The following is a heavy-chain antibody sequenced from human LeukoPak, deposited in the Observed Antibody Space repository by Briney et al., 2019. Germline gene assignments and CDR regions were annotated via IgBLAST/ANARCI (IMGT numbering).Heavy chain of an antibody. CDR2: ISGSGGST. J-gene: IGHJ3*02. D-gene: IGHD3-9*01. Sequence: GGSLRLSCAASGFTFNSYSMNWVRQAPGKGLEWVSAISGSGGSTYYADSVKGRFTISRDNSKNTLYLQMNSLRAEDTAVYCCAPSRPYYDILTGYYNGHDAFDIWGQGTMVTVSS. CDR3: APSRPYYDILTGYYNGHDAFDI. V-gene: IGHV3-23*01. CDR1: GFTFNSYS.